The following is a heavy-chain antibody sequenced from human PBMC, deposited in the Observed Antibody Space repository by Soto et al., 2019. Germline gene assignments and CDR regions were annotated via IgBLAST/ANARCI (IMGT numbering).Heavy chain of an antibody. CDR2: ISGGGDIT. J-gene: IGHJ4*02. CDR3: AKLGVNSYGAIDC. V-gene: IGHV3-23*01. CDR1: GFTFSSYA. D-gene: IGHD5-18*01. Sequence: EVQLLEYGGGLVQPGGSLRLSCAASGFTFSSYAMSWVRQAPGKGLEWVSVISGGGDITYYADSVKGRFTISRDNSKNTLYLQMNSLRAEDTAVFYCAKLGVNSYGAIDCWGQGTLVTVSS.